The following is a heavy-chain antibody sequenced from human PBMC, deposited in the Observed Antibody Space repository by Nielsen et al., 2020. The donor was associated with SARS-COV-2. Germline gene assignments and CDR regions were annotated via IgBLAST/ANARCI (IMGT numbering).Heavy chain of an antibody. V-gene: IGHV3-23*03. J-gene: IGHJ4*02. CDR3: ATGGVAAEFY. CDR1: GFTFSSYA. CDR2: IYSGGSST. D-gene: IGHD6-13*01. Sequence: GESLKISCAASGFTFSSYAMSWVRQAPGKGLEWVSVIYSGGSSTYYADSVKGRFTISRDNSKNTLYLQMNSLRAEDTAVYYCATGGVAAEFYWGQGTLVTVSS.